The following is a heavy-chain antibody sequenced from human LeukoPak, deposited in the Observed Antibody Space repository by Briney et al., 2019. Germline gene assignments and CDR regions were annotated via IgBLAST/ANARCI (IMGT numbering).Heavy chain of an antibody. J-gene: IGHJ6*03. Sequence: GGSLRLSCAPSGFTFSSYSMNWVRQAPGKGLEWVANIKQDGSGKSYVDSVKGRFTISRDNAKNSLFLQMNSLRAEDTAVYYCARVEETLTTAAIIRKYYYYYYYMDVWGEGTTVTVSS. CDR1: GFTFSSYS. D-gene: IGHD4-11*01. CDR2: IKQDGSGK. V-gene: IGHV3-7*01. CDR3: ARVEETLTTAAIIRKYYYYYYYMDV.